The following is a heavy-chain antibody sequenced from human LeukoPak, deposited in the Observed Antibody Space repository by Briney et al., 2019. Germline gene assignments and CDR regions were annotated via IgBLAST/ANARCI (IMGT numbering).Heavy chain of an antibody. V-gene: IGHV4-34*01. Sequence: SETLSLTCAVYGGSFSGYYWSWLRQPPGKGREWLGEINHSGSTNYNPSLKSRVTISVDTSKNQFSLKLSSVTAADTAVYYCARVLGYCSSTSCYAQSGGWFDPWGQGTLVTVSP. CDR1: GGSFSGYY. D-gene: IGHD2-2*01. CDR3: ARVLGYCSSTSCYAQSGGWFDP. CDR2: INHSGST. J-gene: IGHJ5*02.